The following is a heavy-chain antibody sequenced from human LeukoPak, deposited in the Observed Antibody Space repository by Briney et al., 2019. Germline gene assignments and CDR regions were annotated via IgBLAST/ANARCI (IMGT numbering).Heavy chain of an antibody. D-gene: IGHD5-24*01. Sequence: ASVKVSCKASGYTFTSYAMHWVRQAPGQRLEWMGWISAGNGNTKYSQKFQGRVTITRDTSASTAYMELSSLRSEDTAVYYCARDGEMATIDFDYWGQGTLATVSS. CDR3: ARDGEMATIDFDY. J-gene: IGHJ4*02. CDR1: GYTFTSYA. V-gene: IGHV1-3*01. CDR2: ISAGNGNT.